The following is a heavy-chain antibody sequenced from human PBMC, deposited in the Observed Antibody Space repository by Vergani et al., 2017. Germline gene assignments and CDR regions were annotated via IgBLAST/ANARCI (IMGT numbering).Heavy chain of an antibody. CDR1: ADSISSGSYY. J-gene: IGHJ4*02. CDR3: ARHRIPTNILTGYFPFDY. D-gene: IGHD3-9*01. CDR2: IYYSGLT. Sequence: QLQLQQSGPGLVKPSETLFLTCTVSADSISSGSYYWGWIRQPPGKSLEWIGSIYYSGLTYYNPSLKSRVAISVDTSKNQFSLKVTSVTAADTAVYYCARHRIPTNILTGYFPFDYWGQGTLVTVSS. V-gene: IGHV4-39*01.